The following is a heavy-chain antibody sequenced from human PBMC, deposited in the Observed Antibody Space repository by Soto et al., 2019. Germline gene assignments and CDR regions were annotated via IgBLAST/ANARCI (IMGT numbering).Heavy chain of an antibody. CDR3: ARVLRGVVNWFDP. J-gene: IGHJ5*02. D-gene: IGHD3-10*01. CDR1: GDTFTNFG. V-gene: IGHV1-18*01. CDR2: IATYNSNK. Sequence: EASVKVSCKTSGDTFTNFGLSWVRQAPGQGLEWMGWIATYNSNKNYAQKFQGRLTLTTDTSTSTGYMELKSLEYDDTAVYYCARVLRGVVNWFDPWGQGTLVTVSS.